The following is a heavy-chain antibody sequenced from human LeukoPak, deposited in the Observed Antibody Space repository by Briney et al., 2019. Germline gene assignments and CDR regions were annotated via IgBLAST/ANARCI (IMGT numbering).Heavy chain of an antibody. CDR3: AVHYYSYYYMDV. CDR1: GFTFRHYD. Sequence: PGGSLRLSCVASGFTFRHYDMSWVRQTPGKGLEWVSAISGSGGSTYYADSVKGRFTISRDNSKNTLYLQMNSLRAEDTAVYYCAVHYYSYYYMDVWGKGTTVTVSS. CDR2: ISGSGGST. V-gene: IGHV3-23*01. J-gene: IGHJ6*03.